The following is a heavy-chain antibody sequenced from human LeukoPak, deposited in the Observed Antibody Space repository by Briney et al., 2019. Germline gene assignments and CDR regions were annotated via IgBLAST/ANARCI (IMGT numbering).Heavy chain of an antibody. CDR3: ARPGNWNYDAFDI. CDR2: IYYSGST. J-gene: IGHJ3*02. CDR1: GGSISSYY. Sequence: SETLSLTCTVSGGSISSYYWSWIRQPPGKGLEWIGYIYYSGSTNYNPSLKSRVTISVDTSKNQFSLKLSSVTAADTAVYYCARPGNWNYDAFDIWGQGTMVTVSS. V-gene: IGHV4-59*12. D-gene: IGHD1-7*01.